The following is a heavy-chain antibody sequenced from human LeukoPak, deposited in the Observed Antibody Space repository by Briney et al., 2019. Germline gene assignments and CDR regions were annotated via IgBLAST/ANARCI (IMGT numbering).Heavy chain of an antibody. V-gene: IGHV1-2*02. CDR1: GYTFTSYG. J-gene: IGHJ4*02. Sequence: ASVKVSCKASGYTFTSYGISWVRQAPGQGLEWMGWINPNSGGTNYAQKFQGRVTMTRDTSISTAYMELSRLRSDDTAVYYCASGAWVAGVFRFDYWGQGTLVTVSS. D-gene: IGHD6-19*01. CDR2: INPNSGGT. CDR3: ASGAWVAGVFRFDY.